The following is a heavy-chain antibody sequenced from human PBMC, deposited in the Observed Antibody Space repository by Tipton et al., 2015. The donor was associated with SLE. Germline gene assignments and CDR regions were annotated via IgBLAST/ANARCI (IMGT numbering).Heavy chain of an antibody. CDR2: IYSGGST. J-gene: IGHJ4*02. CDR3: AKEGLMVRGVIITPFFDY. CDR1: GFTVSSNY. Sequence: SLRLSCAASGFTVSSNYMSWVRQAPGKGLEWASVIYSGGSTYYADSVKGRFTISRDNSKNTLYLQMNSLRAEDTAVYYCAKEGLMVRGVIITPFFDYWGQGTLVTVSS. V-gene: IGHV3-53*01. D-gene: IGHD3-10*01.